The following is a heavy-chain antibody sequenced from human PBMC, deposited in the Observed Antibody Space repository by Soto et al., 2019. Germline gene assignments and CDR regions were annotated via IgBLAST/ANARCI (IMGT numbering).Heavy chain of an antibody. CDR1: GGSVSSGGFS. CDR3: ARRPGFGHAFDI. Sequence: PSETLSLTCVVSGGSVSSGGFSWNWFRQPPGKVLEWIGYTSHSGNTYYNPSLKSRVSISMDRSKNQFSLSLSSLTAADTAVYYCARRPGFGHAFDIWGQGTMVTVSS. V-gene: IGHV4-30-2*01. J-gene: IGHJ3*02. D-gene: IGHD3-10*01. CDR2: TSHSGNT.